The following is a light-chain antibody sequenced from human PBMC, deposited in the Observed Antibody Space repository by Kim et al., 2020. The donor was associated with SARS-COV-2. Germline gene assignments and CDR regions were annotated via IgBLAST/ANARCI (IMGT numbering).Light chain of an antibody. CDR2: KVS. V-gene: IGKV2-30*01. Sequence: PASISSGSSQSLVYGDGNTNLNGFHQRPGQSPRRLIYKVSNRDSGVHARFSGSGSGTDFTQQISRVEAEDVGVYYCMQGTNWPFTFGPRAKVDIK. J-gene: IGKJ3*01. CDR1: QSLVYGDGNTN. CDR3: MQGTNWPFT.